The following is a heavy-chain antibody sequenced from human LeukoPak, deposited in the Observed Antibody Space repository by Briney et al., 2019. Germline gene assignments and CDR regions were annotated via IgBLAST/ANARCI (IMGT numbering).Heavy chain of an antibody. J-gene: IGHJ5*02. V-gene: IGHV4-59*12. Sequence: SETLSLTCTVSGGSISGYYWGWVRQPPGKGLEWIGSIYYTGSTSYNPSLKSRVTISVDTSKNQFSLKLSSVTAADTAVYYCARVVSAMPNWFDPWGQGTLVTVSS. D-gene: IGHD2-2*01. CDR1: GGSISGYY. CDR2: IYYTGST. CDR3: ARVVSAMPNWFDP.